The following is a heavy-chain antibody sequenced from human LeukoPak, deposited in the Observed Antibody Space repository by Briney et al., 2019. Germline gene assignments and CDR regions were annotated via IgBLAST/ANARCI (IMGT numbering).Heavy chain of an antibody. J-gene: IGHJ6*02. CDR1: GFTFSSYE. CDR3: ARVQRGQTYGMDV. Sequence: PGGSLRLSCAASGFTFSSYEMNWVRQAPGKGLEWVSYISSSGSTIYYADSVKGRFTIYRDNAKNSLYLQMDSLRAEDTAVYYCARVQRGQTYGMDVWGQGTTVTVSS. V-gene: IGHV3-48*03. D-gene: IGHD3-10*01. CDR2: ISSSGSTI.